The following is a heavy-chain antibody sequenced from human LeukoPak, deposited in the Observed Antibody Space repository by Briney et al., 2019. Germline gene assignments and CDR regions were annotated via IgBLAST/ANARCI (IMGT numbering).Heavy chain of an antibody. J-gene: IGHJ3*02. CDR2: IYYSGST. Sequence: PSETLSLTCTVSGGSVSSGSYYWSWLRQPPGKGLEWIAYIYYSGSTNYNPSLKSQVTISVGTSKNQFSLKLSSVTAADTAAYYCARFSSGDAFDIWGQGTMVTVSS. D-gene: IGHD3-22*01. V-gene: IGHV4-61*01. CDR1: GGSVSSGSYY. CDR3: ARFSSGDAFDI.